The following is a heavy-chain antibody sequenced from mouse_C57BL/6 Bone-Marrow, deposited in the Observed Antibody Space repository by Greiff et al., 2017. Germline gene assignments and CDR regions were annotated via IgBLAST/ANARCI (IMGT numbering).Heavy chain of an antibody. D-gene: IGHD1-1*01. CDR3: ARWGVYYGSSSCWYFDV. J-gene: IGHJ1*03. Sequence: VQLQQSGAELVKPGASVKISCKASGYAFSSYWMNWVKQRPGKGLEWIGQIYPGDGDTNYNGKFKGKATLTADKSSSTAYMQLSSLTSEDSAVYFCARWGVYYGSSSCWYFDVWGTGTTVTVSS. V-gene: IGHV1-80*01. CDR1: GYAFSSYW. CDR2: IYPGDGDT.